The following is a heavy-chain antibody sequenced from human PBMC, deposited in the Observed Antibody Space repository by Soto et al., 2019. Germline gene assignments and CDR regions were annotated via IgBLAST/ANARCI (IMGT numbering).Heavy chain of an antibody. CDR3: ARDETYYYGSGSNRGFDY. CDR1: GGSISSYY. CDR2: IYYSGST. J-gene: IGHJ4*02. V-gene: IGHV4-59*01. D-gene: IGHD3-10*01. Sequence: PSETLSLTCTVSGGSISSYYWSWIRQPPGKGLEWIGYIYYSGSTNYNPSLKSRVTISVDTSKNQFSLKLSSVTAADTAVYYCARDETYYYGSGSNRGFDYWGQGTLVTVSS.